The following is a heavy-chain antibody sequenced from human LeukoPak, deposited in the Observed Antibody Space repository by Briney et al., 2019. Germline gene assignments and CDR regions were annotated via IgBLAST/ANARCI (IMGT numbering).Heavy chain of an antibody. CDR3: AKTPSLWWFDP. J-gene: IGHJ5*02. V-gene: IGHV3-74*01. Sequence: PGGSLRLSCAASGFTFSSYWMHWVRQAPGKGLVWVSGINSDGSSTSYADSVKGRFTISRDNSNNTLYLQINSLRADDTAVYYCAKTPSLWWFDPWGQGTLVTVSS. CDR1: GFTFSSYW. CDR2: INSDGSST. D-gene: IGHD3-16*02.